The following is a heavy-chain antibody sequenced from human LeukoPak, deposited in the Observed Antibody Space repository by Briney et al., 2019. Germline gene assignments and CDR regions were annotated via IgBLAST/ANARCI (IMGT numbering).Heavy chain of an antibody. V-gene: IGHV3-74*01. CDR3: ARAMAGDYGMDV. Sequence: GGSLRLSCGGSGFTFSGYWMHWVRQGPGKGLGWVSRIKRDGSDTSYADSVKGRFTISRDNAKNTLYLQLSSLRADDTAVYYCARAMAGDYGMDVWGQGTTVTVSS. CDR2: IKRDGSDT. J-gene: IGHJ6*02. D-gene: IGHD6-19*01. CDR1: GFTFSGYW.